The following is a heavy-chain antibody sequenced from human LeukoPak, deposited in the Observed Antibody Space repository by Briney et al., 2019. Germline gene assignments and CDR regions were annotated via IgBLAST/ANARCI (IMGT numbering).Heavy chain of an antibody. CDR2: ISAYNGNT. V-gene: IGHV1-18*04. D-gene: IGHD6-13*01. CDR3: AREGLHSSSWYQYYYYGMDV. CDR1: GYTFTGYY. J-gene: IGHJ6*02. Sequence: ASVKVSCKASGYTFTGYYMHWVRQAPGQGLEWMGWISAYNGNTNYAQKLQGRVTMTTDTSTSTAYMELRSLRSDDTAVYYCAREGLHSSSWYQYYYYGMDVWGQGTTVTVSS.